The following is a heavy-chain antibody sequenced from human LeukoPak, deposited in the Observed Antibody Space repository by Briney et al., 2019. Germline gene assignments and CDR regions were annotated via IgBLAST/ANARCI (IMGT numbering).Heavy chain of an antibody. CDR1: GFTFSSHW. J-gene: IGHJ5*02. V-gene: IGHV3-7*03. CDR2: IKEDGSKK. Sequence: GGSLRLSCAASGFTFSSHWMTWVRQAPGKGLEWVANIKEDGSKKNYVDSVKGRFTISRDNPKNSLYLQMNSLRAEDTAVYYCASERHYDFWSGLTNHNWFDPWGQGTLVTVSS. D-gene: IGHD3-3*01. CDR3: ASERHYDFWSGLTNHNWFDP.